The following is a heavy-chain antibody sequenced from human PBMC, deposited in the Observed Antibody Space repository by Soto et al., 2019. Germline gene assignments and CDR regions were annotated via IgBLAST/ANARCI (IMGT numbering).Heavy chain of an antibody. J-gene: IGHJ6*02. Sequence: GGSLRLSCAASGFTFSSYGMHWVRQAPGKGLEWVAVISYDGSNKYYADSVKGRFTISRDKSKNTLYLQMNSLRAEDTAVYYCATELEYRSSPVWGQGTTVTVSS. CDR1: GFTFSSYG. CDR2: ISYDGSNK. CDR3: ATELEYRSSPV. V-gene: IGHV3-30*03. D-gene: IGHD6-6*01.